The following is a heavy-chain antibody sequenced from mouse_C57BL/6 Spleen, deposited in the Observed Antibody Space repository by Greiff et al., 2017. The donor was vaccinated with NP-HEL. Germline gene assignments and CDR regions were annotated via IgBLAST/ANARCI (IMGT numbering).Heavy chain of an antibody. J-gene: IGHJ1*03. V-gene: IGHV14-4*01. D-gene: IGHD1-1*01. CDR1: GFNIKDDY. Sequence: EVMLVESGAELVRPGASVKLSCTASGFNIKDDYMHWVKQRPEQGLEWIGWIDPENGDTEYASKFQGKATITADTSSNTAYLQLSSLTSEDTAVYYCTTLTTGGYFDVWGTGTTVTVSS. CDR2: IDPENGDT. CDR3: TTLTTGGYFDV.